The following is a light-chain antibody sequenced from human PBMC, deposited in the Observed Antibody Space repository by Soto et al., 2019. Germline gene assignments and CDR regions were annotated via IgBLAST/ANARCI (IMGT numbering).Light chain of an antibody. CDR2: DAS. J-gene: IGKJ1*01. CDR1: QRISSC. CDR3: QQYNSSST. Sequence: DIQLTQSPATLSSSVGDRVTITCRASQRISSCLAWYQQKPGQAPKLLIYDASSMATGVPARFSGSGSGTDFTLTISSLEPEDFASYYCQQYNSSSTFGQGTKVDIK. V-gene: IGKV1-5*01.